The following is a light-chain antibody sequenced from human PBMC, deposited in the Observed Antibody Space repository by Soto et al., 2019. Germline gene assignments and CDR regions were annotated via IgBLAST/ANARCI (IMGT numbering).Light chain of an antibody. CDR3: SSYAGSSTFYV. Sequence: QSVLTQPASVSGPPGQSITISCTGTSSDVGAYNYVSWYQHHPGKAPRLVIYDVTKRPSGISDRFAGSKSGNTASLTISGLLAEDEADYYCSSYAGSSTFYVFGTGTKVTVL. CDR2: DVT. V-gene: IGLV2-23*02. J-gene: IGLJ1*01. CDR1: SSDVGAYNY.